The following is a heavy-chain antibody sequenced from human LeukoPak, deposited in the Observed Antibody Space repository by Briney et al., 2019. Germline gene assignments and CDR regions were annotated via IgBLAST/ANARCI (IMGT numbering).Heavy chain of an antibody. J-gene: IGHJ5*02. D-gene: IGHD3-10*01. Sequence: GASVKVSCKASGYTFTSYGISWVRQAPGQGLEWMGWISAYNGNTNYAQKLQGRVTMTTDTSTSTAYMELRSLRSDDTAVYYCAADPKNYYGSGSYPRFDPWGQGTLVTVSS. V-gene: IGHV1-18*01. CDR1: GYTFTSYG. CDR3: AADPKNYYGSGSYPRFDP. CDR2: ISAYNGNT.